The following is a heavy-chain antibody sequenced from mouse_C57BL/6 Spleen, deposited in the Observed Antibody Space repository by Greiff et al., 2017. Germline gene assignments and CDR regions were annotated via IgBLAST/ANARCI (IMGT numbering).Heavy chain of an antibody. CDR1: GYSITSGYY. CDR3: ARGGNYLYAMDY. V-gene: IGHV3-6*01. D-gene: IGHD2-1*01. J-gene: IGHJ4*01. CDR2: ISYDGSN. Sequence: ESGPGLVKPSQSLSLTCSVTGYSITSGYYWNWIRQFPGNKLEWMGYISYDGSNNYNPSLKNRISITRDTSKNQFFLKLNSVTTEDTATYYCARGGNYLYAMDYWGQGTSVTVSS.